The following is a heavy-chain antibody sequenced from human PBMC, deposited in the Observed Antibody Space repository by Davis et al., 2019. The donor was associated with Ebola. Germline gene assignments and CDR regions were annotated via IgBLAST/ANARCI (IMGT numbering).Heavy chain of an antibody. J-gene: IGHJ6*02. V-gene: IGHV3-7*03. CDR3: AREPGYSSGWYRAQSYYYYYGMDV. Sequence: GESLKISCAAPGFTFSSYWMSWVRQAPGKGLEWVANIKQDGSEKYYVDSVKGRFTISRDNAKNSLYLQMNSLRAEDTAVYYCAREPGYSSGWYRAQSYYYYYGMDVWGQGTTVTVSS. CDR1: GFTFSSYW. CDR2: IKQDGSEK. D-gene: IGHD6-19*01.